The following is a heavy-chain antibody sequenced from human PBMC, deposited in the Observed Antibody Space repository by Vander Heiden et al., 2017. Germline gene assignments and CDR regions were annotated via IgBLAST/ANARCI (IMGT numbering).Heavy chain of an antibody. CDR1: AFAFSSYG. D-gene: IGHD2-21*01. V-gene: IGHV3-33*01. Sequence: QVQLVESGGVAVQPAQSLRLSCAASAFAFSSYGMHWFRQGRGRGLVWQRLIWYDGRNKYCADSLKGRFTISRDNSKNTRYLQMNSLRVEDRSVCFRALFASGCHGIDYRG. J-gene: IGHJ4*01. CDR3: ALFASGCHGIDY. CDR2: IWYDGRNK.